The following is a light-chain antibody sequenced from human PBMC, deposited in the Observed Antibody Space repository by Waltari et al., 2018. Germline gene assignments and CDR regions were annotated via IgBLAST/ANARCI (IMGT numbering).Light chain of an antibody. CDR3: SAYTATDTYV. CDR2: DVS. J-gene: IGLJ1*01. Sequence: SALTQPASMSGSPGQSITISCTGTRSDIGLYDYVSWYHQHPGKAPKLIISDVSQRPSGVTARVSGSKSGYTASLTISGLQTEDEADYYCSAYTATDTYVFGSGTTVTVL. CDR1: RSDIGLYDY. V-gene: IGLV2-14*03.